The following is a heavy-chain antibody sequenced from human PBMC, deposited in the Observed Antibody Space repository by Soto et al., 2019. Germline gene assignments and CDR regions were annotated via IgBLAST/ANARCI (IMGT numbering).Heavy chain of an antibody. CDR1: GGSISSYY. V-gene: IGHV4-59*01. CDR3: ARVGPGQTYYDFWSGYILDY. Sequence: SETLSLTCTVSGGSISSYYWSWIRQPPGKGLEWIGYIYYSGSTNYNPSLKSRVTISVDTSKNQFSLKLSSVTAADTAVYFCARVGPGQTYYDFWSGYILDYWGQGTLVTVSS. D-gene: IGHD3-3*01. CDR2: IYYSGST. J-gene: IGHJ4*02.